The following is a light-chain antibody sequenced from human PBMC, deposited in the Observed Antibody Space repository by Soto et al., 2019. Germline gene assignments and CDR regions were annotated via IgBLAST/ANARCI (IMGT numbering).Light chain of an antibody. Sequence: QSALTQPPSVSGSPGQSVTISCTGTTSDVGSYNGVSWYQQPPGTAPRLTIYEVSNRPSVVPDRFSGSKSGNTASLTISGLQAEDEADYYCSPFTSSNSYVFGTGTQLNVL. CDR1: TSDVGSYNG. J-gene: IGLJ1*01. V-gene: IGLV2-18*02. CDR2: EVS. CDR3: SPFTSSNSYV.